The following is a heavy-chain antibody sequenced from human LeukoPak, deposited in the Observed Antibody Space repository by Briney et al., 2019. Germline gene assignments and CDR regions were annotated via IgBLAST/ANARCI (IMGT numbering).Heavy chain of an antibody. Sequence: PGGSLRLSCAASGFTFSTHWMSWVCQAPGKGLEWVAKIKEDGSEKYYVDSVKGRFTISRDNAKNSLSLQMHSLRDEDTAVYYCVRDQGYCTSASCRGDAFDVWGQGSMVSVSS. J-gene: IGHJ3*01. CDR2: IKEDGSEK. D-gene: IGHD2-2*01. CDR3: VRDQGYCTSASCRGDAFDV. CDR1: GFTFSTHW. V-gene: IGHV3-7*01.